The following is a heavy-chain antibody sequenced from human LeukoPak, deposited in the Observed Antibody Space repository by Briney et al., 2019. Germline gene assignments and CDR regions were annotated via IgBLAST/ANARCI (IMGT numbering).Heavy chain of an antibody. CDR2: TRNEANIYTP. D-gene: IGHD1-26*01. V-gene: IGHV3-72*01. CDR3: ASPVGATTVRAFDI. Sequence: PGGSLRLSCAASGFIFSDHYMDWVRQAPGKGLEWVGRTRNEANIYTPKYAASVKGRFTISRDDSKNSLYLQMNSLKTEDTAVYYCASPVGATTVRAFDIWGQGTMVTVSS. CDR1: GFIFSDHY. J-gene: IGHJ3*02.